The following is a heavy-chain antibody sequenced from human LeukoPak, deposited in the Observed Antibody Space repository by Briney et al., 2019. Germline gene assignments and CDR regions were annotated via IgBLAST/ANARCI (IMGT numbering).Heavy chain of an antibody. D-gene: IGHD6-19*01. CDR3: ARSESSAWHY. CDR1: GYTFTGYY. V-gene: IGHV1-2*02. Sequence: ASVTVSCKASGYTFTGYYMHWVRQAPGQGLEWMGWINPNSGGTNYAQKFQGRVTMTRDTSINTAYMELSSLTSDDTAVYYCARSESSAWHYWGQGTLVTVSS. CDR2: INPNSGGT. J-gene: IGHJ4*02.